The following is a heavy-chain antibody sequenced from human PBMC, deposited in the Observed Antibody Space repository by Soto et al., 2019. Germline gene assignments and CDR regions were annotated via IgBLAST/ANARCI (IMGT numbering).Heavy chain of an antibody. CDR2: IKPDESEK. CDR1: GFTFSDSW. V-gene: IGHV3-7*01. CDR3: VRGGSNYAS. D-gene: IGHD4-4*01. Sequence: GGSLRLSCTASGFTFSDSWMTWVRQAPGKGLEWVARIKPDESEKKYADSVKGRFSISRDNAKNSMYLQMDSLRGEDTAVYYCVRGGSNYASWGQGTLVTVSS. J-gene: IGHJ5*02.